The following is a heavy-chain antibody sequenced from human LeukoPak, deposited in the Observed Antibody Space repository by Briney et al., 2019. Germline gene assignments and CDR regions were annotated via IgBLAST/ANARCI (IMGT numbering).Heavy chain of an antibody. CDR3: ARAGWFGYCSGTSCYAPFDY. CDR2: ISSSGRTI. D-gene: IGHD2-2*03. J-gene: IGHJ4*02. CDR1: GFTFSDYY. V-gene: IGHV3-11*04. Sequence: PGGSLRLSCATSGFTFSDYYMSWIRQAPGQGLEWVSYISSSGRTIHYADSVKGRFTISRDNAKNSLYLEMNSLRAEDTALYYCARAGWFGYCSGTSCYAPFDYSGQGTLVTVSS.